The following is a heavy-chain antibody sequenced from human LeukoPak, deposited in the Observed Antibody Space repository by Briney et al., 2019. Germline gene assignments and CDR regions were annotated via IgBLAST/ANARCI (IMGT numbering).Heavy chain of an antibody. CDR1: GGSISSSSYY. CDR2: IYHSGNT. J-gene: IGHJ3*02. Sequence: SETLSLTCTVSGGSISSSSYYWGWIRQPPGKGLEWIGSIYHSGNTYYSPSLKSRVTISVDTSKNQFSLKLSSVTAADTAVYYCARYTAMVIDAFDIWGQGTMVTVSS. D-gene: IGHD5-18*01. V-gene: IGHV4-39*07. CDR3: ARYTAMVIDAFDI.